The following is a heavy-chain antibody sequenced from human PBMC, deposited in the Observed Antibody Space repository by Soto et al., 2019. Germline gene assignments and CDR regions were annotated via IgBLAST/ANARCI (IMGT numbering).Heavy chain of an antibody. V-gene: IGHV1-46*01. D-gene: IGHD1-26*01. J-gene: IGHJ4*02. CDR1: GYTFTSYY. CDR3: ARDLENKWELLFDY. Sequence: ASVKVSCKXSGYTFTSYYMHWVRQAPGQGLEWMGIINPSGGSTSYAQKFQGRVTMTRDTSTSTVYMELSSLRSEDTAVYYCARDLENKWELLFDYWGQGTLVTVPQ. CDR2: INPSGGST.